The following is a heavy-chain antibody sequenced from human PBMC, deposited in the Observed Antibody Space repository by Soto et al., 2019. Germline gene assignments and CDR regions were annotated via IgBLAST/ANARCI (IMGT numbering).Heavy chain of an antibody. J-gene: IGHJ5*02. V-gene: IGHV1-69*01. Sequence: QVQLVQSGAEVKKPGSSVKVSCRASADTFNSYSLSWLRQAPGQRLEWMGDITPVFGTADYAQSFEDRLRITADDSTSTVAMELSSLKSDDAAVYYCARSLEGTTVTNWFDPWGQGALVNVSS. D-gene: IGHD4-17*01. CDR1: ADTFNSYS. CDR2: ITPVFGTA. CDR3: ARSLEGTTVTNWFDP.